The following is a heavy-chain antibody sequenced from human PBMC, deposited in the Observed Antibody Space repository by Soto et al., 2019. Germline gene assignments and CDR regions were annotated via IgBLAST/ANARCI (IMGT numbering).Heavy chain of an antibody. CDR1: GYTFTGYY. V-gene: IGHV1-2*02. D-gene: IGHD6-13*01. CDR3: ARSAGSFYYYGMDV. J-gene: IGHJ6*02. Sequence: GASVNVSCKASGYTFTGYYMHWVRQAPGQGLEWMGWINPNSGGTNYAQKFQGRVTMTRDTSISTAYMELSRLRSDGTAVYYCARSAGSFYYYGMDVWGQGTTVTVSS. CDR2: INPNSGGT.